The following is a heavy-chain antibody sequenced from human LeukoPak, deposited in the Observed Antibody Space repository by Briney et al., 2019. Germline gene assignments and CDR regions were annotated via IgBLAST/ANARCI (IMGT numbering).Heavy chain of an antibody. CDR2: ISAYNGNT. Sequence: ASVKVSCKASGYTFTSYGISWVRQAPGQGLEWMGWISAYNGNTNYAQKLQGRVTMTTDTSTSTAYTELRSLRSDDTAVYYCARSRGSSWYLENVFDPWGQGTLVTVSS. D-gene: IGHD6-13*01. CDR1: GYTFTSYG. V-gene: IGHV1-18*01. CDR3: ARSRGSSWYLENVFDP. J-gene: IGHJ5*02.